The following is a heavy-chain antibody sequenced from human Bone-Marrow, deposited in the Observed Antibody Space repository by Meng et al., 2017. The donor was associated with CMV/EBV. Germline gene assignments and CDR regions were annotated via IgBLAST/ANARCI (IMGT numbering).Heavy chain of an antibody. CDR2: IYYSGST. D-gene: IGHD6-13*01. J-gene: IGHJ4*02. V-gene: IGHV4-39*07. Sequence: GSLRLSCTVSGGSISSSSYYWGWIRQPPGKGLEWIGSIYYSGSTYYNPSLKSRVTISVDTSKNQFSLKLSSVTAADTAVYYCASDRLGIQFDYWGQGTPVTVSS. CDR1: GGSISSSSYY. CDR3: ASDRLGIQFDY.